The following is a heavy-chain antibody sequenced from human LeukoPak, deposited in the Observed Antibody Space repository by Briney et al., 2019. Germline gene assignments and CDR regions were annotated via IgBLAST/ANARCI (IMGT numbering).Heavy chain of an antibody. CDR2: INPNSGGT. Sequence: ASVKVSCKASGYTFTGYYMHWVRQAPGQGLEWMGWINPNSGGTNYAQKFQGRVTMTRDTSISTAYMELSRLRSDDPAVYYCAKTLNEVHLWYGPNDAFDIWGQGTMVTVSS. J-gene: IGHJ3*02. CDR3: AKTLNEVHLWYGPNDAFDI. D-gene: IGHD5-18*01. V-gene: IGHV1-2*02. CDR1: GYTFTGYY.